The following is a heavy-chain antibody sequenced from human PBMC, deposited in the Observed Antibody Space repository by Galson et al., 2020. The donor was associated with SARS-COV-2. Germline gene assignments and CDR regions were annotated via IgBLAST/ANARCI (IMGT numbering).Heavy chain of an antibody. CDR2: INHSGST. CDR1: GGSFSGYY. J-gene: IGHJ6*02. V-gene: IGHV4-34*01. D-gene: IGHD1-26*01. Sequence: SETLSLTCAVYGGSFSGYYWSWIRQPPGKGLEWIGEINHSGSTNYNPSLKSRVTISVDTSKNQFSLKLSSVTAADTAVYYCARSTVGATTYYGMDVWGQGTTVTVSS. CDR3: ARSTVGATTYYGMDV.